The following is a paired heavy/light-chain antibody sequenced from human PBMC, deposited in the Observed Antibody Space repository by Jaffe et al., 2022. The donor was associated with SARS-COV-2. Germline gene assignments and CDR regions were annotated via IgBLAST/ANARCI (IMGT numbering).Light chain of an antibody. CDR1: TGAVTNDCY. CDR3: LLHSGGAQLGV. CDR2: STS. J-gene: IGLJ1*01. V-gene: IGLV7-43*01. Sequence: QTVVTQEPSLTVSPGGTVTLTCASSTGAVTNDCYANWFQQKPGQAPRALIYSTSRKHSWTPARFSGSLLGGKAALTLSDAQPEDEADYYCLLHSGGAQLGVFGTGTKVTVL.
Heavy chain of an antibody. V-gene: IGHV3-15*01. Sequence: EVQLVESGGGLVEPGGSLRLSCAASGFTFINAWMTWVRQAPGKGLEWVGRIKGKTDGGTIDYAAPVKGRFAISRDDSKNMLYLQMNSLKIEDTAVYYCTTIDFVDPWGQGTLVTVSS. CDR1: GFTFINAW. CDR2: IKGKTDGGTI. D-gene: IGHD3-3*01. J-gene: IGHJ5*02. CDR3: TTIDFVDP.